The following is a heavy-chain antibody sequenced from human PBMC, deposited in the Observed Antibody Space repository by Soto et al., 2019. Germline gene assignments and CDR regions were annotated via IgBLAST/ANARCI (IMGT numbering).Heavy chain of an antibody. CDR3: AAVGLRYFGSSYFDY. D-gene: IGHD3-9*01. V-gene: IGHV1-58*01. CDR1: GFTFTSSA. Sequence: SVKVSCKASGFTFTSSAVQWVRQARGQRLEWIGWIVVGSGNTNYAQKFQERVTITRDMSTSTAYMELSSLRSEDTAVYYCAAVGLRYFGSSYFDYWGQGTLVTVSS. CDR2: IVVGSGNT. J-gene: IGHJ4*02.